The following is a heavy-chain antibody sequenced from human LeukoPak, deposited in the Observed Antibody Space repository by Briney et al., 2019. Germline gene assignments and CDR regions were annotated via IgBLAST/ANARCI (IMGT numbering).Heavy chain of an antibody. J-gene: IGHJ6*04. CDR1: GFTFSSYT. V-gene: IGHV3-21*01. CDR3: AELGITMIGGV. D-gene: IGHD3-10*02. CDR2: ISSGSSYI. Sequence: PGGSLRLSCAASGFTFSSYTMNWARQAPGKGLEWVSIISSGSSYIHYADSVKGRFTISRDNAKNSLYLQMNSLRAEDTAVYYCAELGITMIGGVWGKGTTVTISS.